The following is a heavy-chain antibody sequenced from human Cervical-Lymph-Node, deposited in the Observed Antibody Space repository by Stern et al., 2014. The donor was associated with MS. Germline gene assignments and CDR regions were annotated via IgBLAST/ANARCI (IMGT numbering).Heavy chain of an antibody. D-gene: IGHD3-10*01. J-gene: IGHJ6*02. CDR1: GYTFSTYG. Sequence: VQLVQSGAEVKKPGASVKVSCKTSGYTFSTYGITWVRQAPGQGPEWMGGISGHNGNTNFAERFQGRLTMTTDTSTRTAYMDLRSLRYDDTAVYFCARDPGGYFHGMDVWGQGTTVTVSS. CDR2: ISGHNGNT. CDR3: ARDPGGYFHGMDV. V-gene: IGHV1-18*01.